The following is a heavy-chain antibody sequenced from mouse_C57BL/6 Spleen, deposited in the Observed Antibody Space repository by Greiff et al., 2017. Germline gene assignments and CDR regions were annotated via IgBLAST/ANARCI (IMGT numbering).Heavy chain of an antibody. CDR1: GYTFTNYW. V-gene: IGHV1-63*01. CDR3: ARGSDGYYFS. CDR2: IYPGGGYT. J-gene: IGHJ2*01. Sequence: QVQLQQSGAELVRPGTSVKMSCKASGYTFTNYWIGWAKQRPGHGLEWIGDIYPGGGYTNYNEKFKGKATLTADKSSSTAYMQFSSLTSEDSSIYYCARGSDGYYFSWGPGTTRTVSS. D-gene: IGHD2-3*01.